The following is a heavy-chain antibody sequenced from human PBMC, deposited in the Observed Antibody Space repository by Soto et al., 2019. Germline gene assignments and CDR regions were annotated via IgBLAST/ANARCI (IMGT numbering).Heavy chain of an antibody. CDR1: GYTFTSYA. V-gene: IGHV1-3*01. Sequence: ASVKVPCEASGYTFTSYATPWVRQAPGQRLELMGWINADNGNTKYSQKFQGRVTITRDTSASTAYMELSSLRSEDTAVYYCARVPGGYCSSTSCELGWFDPWGQGTLVTVSS. CDR2: INADNGNT. J-gene: IGHJ5*02. CDR3: ARVPGGYCSSTSCELGWFDP. D-gene: IGHD2-2*01.